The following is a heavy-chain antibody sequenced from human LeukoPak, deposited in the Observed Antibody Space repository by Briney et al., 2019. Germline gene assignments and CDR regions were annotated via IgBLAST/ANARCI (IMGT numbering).Heavy chain of an antibody. D-gene: IGHD3-22*01. CDR1: GFTFTTYA. CDR2: ISGTGGTT. CDR3: AKGFNYYDSSGYYSPFDY. Sequence: GGSLRLSCAAPGFTFTTYAMNWVRQAPGKGLEWVSFISGTGGTTYFANSVKGRFTISRDNSKNTLYLQMNSLRAGDTAVYYCAKGFNYYDSSGYYSPFDYWGQGTLVTVSS. J-gene: IGHJ4*02. V-gene: IGHV3-23*01.